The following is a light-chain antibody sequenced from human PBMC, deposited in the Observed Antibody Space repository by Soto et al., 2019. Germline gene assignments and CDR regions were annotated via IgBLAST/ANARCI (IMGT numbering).Light chain of an antibody. CDR1: QSVGSSY. CDR2: GAT. V-gene: IGKV3D-11*02. Sequence: IMLSNSPGTLSLSPGESTTLSCRASQSVGSSYLAWYQHKPGQAPRLLIYGATSRATGIPARFSGSGPGTDFTLTISSLEPEDFAVYYCHQRSNWPPDTFGQGTRLEI. J-gene: IGKJ5*01. CDR3: HQRSNWPPDT.